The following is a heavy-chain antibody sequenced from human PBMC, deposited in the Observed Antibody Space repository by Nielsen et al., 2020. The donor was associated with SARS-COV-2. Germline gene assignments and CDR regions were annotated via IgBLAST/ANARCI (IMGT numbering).Heavy chain of an antibody. CDR1: GFTFSSYA. CDR3: ARDLLAAAVDY. CDR2: ISYDGSNE. Sequence: GESLKISCAASGFTFSSYAVHWVRQAPGKGLEWVAAISYDGSNEFYADSVKGRFTISRDNSKNTVYLQLNSLRAEDTAVYYCARDLLAAAVDYWGQGTLVTVSS. J-gene: IGHJ4*02. V-gene: IGHV3-30*04. D-gene: IGHD6-13*01.